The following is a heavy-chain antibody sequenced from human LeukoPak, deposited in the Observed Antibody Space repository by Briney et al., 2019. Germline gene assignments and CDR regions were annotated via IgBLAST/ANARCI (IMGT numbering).Heavy chain of an antibody. D-gene: IGHD2-21*02. CDR3: AREIHPEGGKYCGGDCYYGAFDI. V-gene: IGHV4-59*12. J-gene: IGHJ3*02. CDR1: GGSISSYY. CDR2: IYYSGST. Sequence: SETLSLTCTVPGGSISSYYWSWIRQPPGKGLEWIGSIYYSGSTYYNPSLKSRVTISVDTSKNQFSLKLSSVTAADTAVYYCAREIHPEGGKYCGGDCYYGAFDIWGQGTMVTVSS.